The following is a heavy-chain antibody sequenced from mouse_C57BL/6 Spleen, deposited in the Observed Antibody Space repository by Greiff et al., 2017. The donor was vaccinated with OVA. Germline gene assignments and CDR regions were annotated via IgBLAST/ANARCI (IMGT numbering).Heavy chain of an antibody. D-gene: IGHD1-1*01. CDR3: ARRGITTVGDY. J-gene: IGHJ2*01. Sequence: VQLQQPGAELVMPGASVKLSCKASGYTFTSYWMHWVKQRPGQGLEWIGEIDPSYSYTNYNQKFKGKSTLTVDKSSSTAYMQLSSLTSEDSAVYYCARRGITTVGDYWGQGTTLTVSS. CDR1: GYTFTSYW. CDR2: IDPSYSYT. V-gene: IGHV1-69*01.